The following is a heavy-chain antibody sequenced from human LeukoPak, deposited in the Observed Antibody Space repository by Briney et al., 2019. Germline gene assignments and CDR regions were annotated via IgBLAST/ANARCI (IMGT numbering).Heavy chain of an antibody. J-gene: IGHJ3*02. Sequence: SETLSLTCTVSGGSISSYYWGWIRQPPGKGMEWIGYIYYSGSTNYIPSLKSRVTISVDTSKNQFSLKLSSVTAADTAVYYCARVEWLRLPLGAFDIWGQGTMVTVSS. V-gene: IGHV4-59*01. D-gene: IGHD5-12*01. CDR3: ARVEWLRLPLGAFDI. CDR2: IYYSGST. CDR1: GGSISSYY.